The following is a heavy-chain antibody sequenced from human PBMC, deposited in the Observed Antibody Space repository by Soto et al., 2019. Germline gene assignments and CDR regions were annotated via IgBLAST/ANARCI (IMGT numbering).Heavy chain of an antibody. CDR1: GFTFSDYG. J-gene: IGHJ6*02. CDR2: IWSDGSNR. Sequence: QVQLVESGGGVVQPGRSLRLSCAASGFTFSDYGMYWVRQAPGKGPEWVAVIWSDGSNRDYVDSVKGRFVISRDSSKNTLYLHMNSLRAEDTAVYYCARSYSSSSRGGMDVWGQGTTVIVSS. CDR3: ARSYSSSSRGGMDV. D-gene: IGHD6-6*01. V-gene: IGHV3-33*01.